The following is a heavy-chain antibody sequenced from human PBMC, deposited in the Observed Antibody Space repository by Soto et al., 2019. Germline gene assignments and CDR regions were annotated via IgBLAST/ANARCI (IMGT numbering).Heavy chain of an antibody. CDR1: GGTFSNYA. V-gene: IGHV1-69*01. D-gene: IGHD2-21*02. Sequence: QVQLVQSGAEVKKPGSSVKVSCKASGGTFSNYAISWVRQAPGQGLEWMGGIIPVFDTRNYAQEFQDRLTITADESTTTAYMELRSLRSEDTAVYYCARDVSSTVVTPGYWGQGTLVIVSS. CDR3: ARDVSSTVVTPGY. CDR2: IIPVFDTR. J-gene: IGHJ4*02.